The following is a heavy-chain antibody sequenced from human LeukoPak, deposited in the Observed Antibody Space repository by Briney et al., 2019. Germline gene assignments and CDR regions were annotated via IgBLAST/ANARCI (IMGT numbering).Heavy chain of an antibody. CDR1: GYTFTTYY. D-gene: IGHD6-19*01. CDR2: INPSGGST. Sequence: ASVKVSCKASGYTFTTYYMDWVRQAPGQGVEWMGVINPSGGSTSTAQKFQGRVTMPRDTSTSTVYMELSSLRSEDPAVYYCARGPRSSGWIEDPWGQGTLVTVSS. V-gene: IGHV1-46*01. CDR3: ARGPRSSGWIEDP. J-gene: IGHJ5*02.